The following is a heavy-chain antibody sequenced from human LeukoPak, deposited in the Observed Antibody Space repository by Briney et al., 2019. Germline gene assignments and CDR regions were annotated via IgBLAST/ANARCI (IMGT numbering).Heavy chain of an antibody. D-gene: IGHD3-3*01. Sequence: GGSLRLSCAASGFTFSSYAMSWVRQAPGKGLEWVSAISGSGGSTYYADSVKGRFTISRDNSKNTLYLQMNSLRAEDTAVYYCAKDHGVRRDFWSGLGYYFQHWGQGTLVTVSS. J-gene: IGHJ1*01. CDR2: ISGSGGST. CDR1: GFTFSSYA. V-gene: IGHV3-23*01. CDR3: AKDHGVRRDFWSGLGYYFQH.